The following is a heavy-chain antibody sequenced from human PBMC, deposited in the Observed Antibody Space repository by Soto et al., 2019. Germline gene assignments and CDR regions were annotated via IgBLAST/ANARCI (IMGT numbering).Heavy chain of an antibody. CDR2: IYPGDSDT. CDR1: GCSFTSYW. V-gene: IGHV5-51*01. Sequence: GESLKISSKGSGCSFTSYWIGWVRQMPGKGLEWMGIIYPGDSDTRYSPSFQGQVTISADKSISTAYLQWSSLKASDTAMYYCARQLYSSSSLYFDYWGQGTLVTVSS. CDR3: ARQLYSSSSLYFDY. J-gene: IGHJ4*02. D-gene: IGHD6-6*01.